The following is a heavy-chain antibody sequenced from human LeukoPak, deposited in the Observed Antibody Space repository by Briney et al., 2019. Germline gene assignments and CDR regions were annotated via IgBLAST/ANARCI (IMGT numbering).Heavy chain of an antibody. V-gene: IGHV1-18*01. CDR3: ARDGYCSSTSCYTEDLDY. D-gene: IGHD2-2*02. J-gene: IGHJ4*02. CDR2: ISAYNGNT. CDR1: GYTFTSYG. Sequence: ASVKVSCKASGYTFTSYGISWVRQAPGQGLEWMGWISAYNGNTNYAQKLQGRVTMTTDTSTSTAYMELRSLRSDDTAVYYCARDGYCSSTSCYTEDLDYWGQGTLVTVSS.